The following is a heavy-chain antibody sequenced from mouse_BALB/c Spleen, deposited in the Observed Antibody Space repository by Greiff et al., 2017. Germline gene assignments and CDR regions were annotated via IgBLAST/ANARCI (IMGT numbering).Heavy chain of an antibody. J-gene: IGHJ3*01. CDR1: GFTFSSYG. CDR3: AREFPFAY. V-gene: IGHV5-6*01. Sequence: EVKLVESGGDLVKPGGSLKLSCAASGFTFSSYGMSWVRQTPDKRLEWVATISSGGSYTYYPDSVKGRFTISRDNAKNTLYLQMSSLKSEDTAMYYCAREFPFAYWGQGTLVTVSA. CDR2: ISSGGSYT.